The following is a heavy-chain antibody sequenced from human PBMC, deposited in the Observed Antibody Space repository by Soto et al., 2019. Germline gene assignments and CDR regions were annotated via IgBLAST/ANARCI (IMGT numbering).Heavy chain of an antibody. Sequence: SVKVSCKASGGTFSSYAISWVRQAPGQGLEWMGGIIPIFGTANYAQKFQGRVTITADESTSTAYMELSSLRSEDTAVYYCARGVKEQLVADWFDPWGQGTLVTVS. V-gene: IGHV1-69*13. CDR1: GGTFSSYA. CDR2: IIPIFGTA. J-gene: IGHJ5*02. D-gene: IGHD6-13*01. CDR3: ARGVKEQLVADWFDP.